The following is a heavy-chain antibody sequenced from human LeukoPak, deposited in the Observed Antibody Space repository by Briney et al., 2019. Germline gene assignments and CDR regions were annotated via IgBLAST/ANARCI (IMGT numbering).Heavy chain of an antibody. J-gene: IGHJ2*01. V-gene: IGHV4-39*01. Sequence: TSETLSFTSSVYRGSISASSYYRGWIRQPPGKGLEWIGSIYYSGSTYYNPSLKGRVTISVNTSKNQFSLKLSYVTVADSVVYYCARACRARYFDLWGRGTLVTVSS. CDR3: ARACRARYFDL. CDR2: IYYSGST. CDR1: RGSISASSYY.